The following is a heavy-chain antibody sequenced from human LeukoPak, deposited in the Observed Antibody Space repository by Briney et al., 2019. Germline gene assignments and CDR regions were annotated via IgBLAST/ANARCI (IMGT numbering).Heavy chain of an antibody. CDR1: GGTFSSYA. V-gene: IGHV1-69*04. Sequence: GASVKVSCKASGGTFSSYAISWVRQAPGQGPEWMGRIIPIFGIANYAQKFQGRVTITADKSTSTAYMELSSLRSEDTAVYYCARVPPARNDYSNYVDYYGMDVWGQGTTVTVSS. D-gene: IGHD4-11*01. J-gene: IGHJ6*02. CDR3: ARVPPARNDYSNYVDYYGMDV. CDR2: IIPIFGIA.